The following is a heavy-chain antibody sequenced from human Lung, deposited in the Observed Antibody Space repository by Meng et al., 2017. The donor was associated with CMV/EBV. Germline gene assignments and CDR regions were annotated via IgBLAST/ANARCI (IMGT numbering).Heavy chain of an antibody. Sequence: ASVKVSCKASGYTFTTYDINWVRQATGQGLEWMGWMNPNSGDTGYAQKFQGRVTMTRNTSISTAYMDLSSLRSDDTAAYYCARGPIDSVSNWGQGTLVTVSS. D-gene: IGHD2-15*01. CDR2: MNPNSGDT. J-gene: IGHJ4*02. CDR1: GYTFTTYD. CDR3: ARGPIDSVSN. V-gene: IGHV1-8*01.